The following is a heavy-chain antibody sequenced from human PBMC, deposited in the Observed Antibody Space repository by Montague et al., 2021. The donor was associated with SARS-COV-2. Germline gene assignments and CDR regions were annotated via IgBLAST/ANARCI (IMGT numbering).Heavy chain of an antibody. CDR2: VHGTGHS. J-gene: IGHJ4*02. CDR1: GGAMNNNEYF. Sequence: SETLSLTCTVSGGAMNNNEYFWGWIRQSPGKGLEWIGRVHGTGHSNYNPSLSSRITVSLDTSKSQFSLKLSSVTAADTAVYYCTTDTDWCGVEYWDLGTLVTVSS. CDR3: TTDTDWCGVEY. V-gene: IGHV4-39*03. D-gene: IGHD3/OR15-3a*01.